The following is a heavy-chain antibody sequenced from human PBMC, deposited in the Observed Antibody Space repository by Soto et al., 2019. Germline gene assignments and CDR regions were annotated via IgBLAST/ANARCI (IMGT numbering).Heavy chain of an antibody. CDR2: ISSSGSSI. Sequence: QVQLVESGGGLVKPGGALRLFCAASGFTFSDHYMSWIRQAPGKGLEWVSYISSSGSSIYYADSVKGRFTISRDNAKNSLFLQMSSLRAEDTAVYYCARVGRYSSSSGDYWGQGTLVTVSS. D-gene: IGHD6-6*01. CDR1: GFTFSDHY. J-gene: IGHJ4*02. CDR3: ARVGRYSSSSGDY. V-gene: IGHV3-11*01.